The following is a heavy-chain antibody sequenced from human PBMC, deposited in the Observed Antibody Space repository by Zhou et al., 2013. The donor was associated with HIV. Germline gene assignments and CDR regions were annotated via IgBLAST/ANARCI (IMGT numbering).Heavy chain of an antibody. D-gene: IGHD2-2*01. V-gene: IGHV1-69*05. CDR3: ARDLLPTTSWTDSYYYGMDV. CDR1: GGTFSTYA. Sequence: QVQLVQSGAEVKKPGSSVKVSCKASGGTFSTYAISWVRLAPGQGLEWMGGIIPIFGTSNYAQKFQGRVTITTDESTSTAYMELTSLRSEDTAVYYCARDLLPTTSWTDSYYYGMDVWGQGTTVTV. J-gene: IGHJ6*02. CDR2: IIPIFGTS.